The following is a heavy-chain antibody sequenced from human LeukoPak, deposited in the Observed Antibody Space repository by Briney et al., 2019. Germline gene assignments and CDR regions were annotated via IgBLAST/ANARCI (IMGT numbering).Heavy chain of an antibody. CDR2: IYYSGST. J-gene: IGHJ4*02. CDR1: GGSISSSSYY. V-gene: IGHV4-39*07. CDR3: ARASYSYDISGWVPFDY. Sequence: SETLSLICTVSGGSISSSSYYWGWIRQPPGKGLEWIGSIYYSGSTYYNPSLKSRVTISGATSENQFSLRLSSVTAADTAVYYCARASYSYDISGWVPFDYWGQGTLVTVSS. D-gene: IGHD3-22*01.